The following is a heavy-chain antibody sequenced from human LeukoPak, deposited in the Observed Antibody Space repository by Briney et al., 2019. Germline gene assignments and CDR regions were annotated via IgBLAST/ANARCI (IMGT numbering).Heavy chain of an antibody. CDR1: GFTLSSYA. CDR2: ISGSGGST. D-gene: IGHD3-16*01. V-gene: IGHV3-23*01. CDR3: ARHLGISGPTILTYFDY. J-gene: IGHJ4*02. Sequence: SGGSLRLSCADSGFTLSSYAMTCVRQAPGKGLEWISSISGSGGSTYSADSVKRRFTISRDNSKNTLYLHMNSLRAGDTAVYYCARHLGISGPTILTYFDYWGQGTLVTVSS.